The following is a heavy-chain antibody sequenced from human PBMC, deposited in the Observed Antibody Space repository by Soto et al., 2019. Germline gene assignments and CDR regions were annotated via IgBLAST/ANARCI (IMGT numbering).Heavy chain of an antibody. Sequence: ASETLSLTCTVSGGSISSYYWSWIRQPAGKGLEWIGRIYTSGSTNYNPSLKSRVTMSVDTSKNQFSLKLSSVTAADTAVYYCARVGETESYYYYGMDVWGQGPTITFSS. CDR2: IYTSGST. CDR1: GGSISSYY. V-gene: IGHV4-4*07. D-gene: IGHD3-16*01. CDR3: ARVGETESYYYYGMDV. J-gene: IGHJ6*02.